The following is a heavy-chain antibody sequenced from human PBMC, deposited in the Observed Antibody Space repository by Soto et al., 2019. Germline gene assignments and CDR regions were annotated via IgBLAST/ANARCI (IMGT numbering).Heavy chain of an antibody. CDR2: IIPILGIA. V-gene: IGHV1-69*02. CDR3: ARVVVVVVAATPVTYGMDV. J-gene: IGHJ6*02. D-gene: IGHD2-15*01. CDR1: GGTFSSYT. Sequence: QVQLVQSGAEVKKPGSSVKVSCKASGGTFSSYTISWVRQAPGQGLEWMGRIIPILGIANYAQKFQGRVTITADKSTSTAYMELSSLRSEDTAVYYCARVVVVVVAATPVTYGMDVWGQGTTVTVSS.